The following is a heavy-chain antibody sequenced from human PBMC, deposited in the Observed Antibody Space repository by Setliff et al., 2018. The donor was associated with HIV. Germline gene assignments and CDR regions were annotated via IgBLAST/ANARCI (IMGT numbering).Heavy chain of an antibody. D-gene: IGHD1-26*01. CDR1: GVSFSGYS. Sequence: PSETLSLTCAVYGVSFSGYSWSWIRQPPGKGLEWIGEIFHNGTITCNPSLKSRVALSIDTFKSQISLNMTSLTTADTAIYYCGRGPHIVGAPWAVIDYWAQG. CDR2: IFHNGTI. J-gene: IGHJ4*02. CDR3: GRGPHIVGAPWAVIDY. V-gene: IGHV4-34*01.